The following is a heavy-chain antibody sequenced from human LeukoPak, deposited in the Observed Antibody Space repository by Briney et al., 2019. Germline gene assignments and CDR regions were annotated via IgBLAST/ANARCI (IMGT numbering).Heavy chain of an antibody. V-gene: IGHV3-64*01. D-gene: IGHD3-10*01. CDR2: ISSNGGST. J-gene: IGHJ4*02. CDR3: ARLGYYGSGSPSSDY. CDR1: GFTFSSYA. Sequence: GGSLRLSCAASGFTFSSYAMHWVRQAPGKGLEYVSAISSNGGSTYYANSVKGRFTISRDNSKNTLYLQMGSLRAEDIAVYYCARLGYYGSGSPSSDYWGQGTLVTVSS.